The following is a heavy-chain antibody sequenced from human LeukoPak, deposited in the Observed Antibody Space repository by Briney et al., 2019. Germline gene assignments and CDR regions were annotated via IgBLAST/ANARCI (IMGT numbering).Heavy chain of an antibody. CDR3: ARRAGAYSHPYDY. Sequence: GGSLRLSCAASGLTFSTYWMSWVRQAPGKGLEWVSFIYSSVTHYSDSVKGRFTISRDNSKNTLFLQMNSLRAEDTAVYYCARRAGAYSHPYDYWGQGTLVTVSS. CDR2: IYSSVT. D-gene: IGHD4/OR15-4a*01. CDR1: GLTFSTYW. V-gene: IGHV3-53*01. J-gene: IGHJ4*02.